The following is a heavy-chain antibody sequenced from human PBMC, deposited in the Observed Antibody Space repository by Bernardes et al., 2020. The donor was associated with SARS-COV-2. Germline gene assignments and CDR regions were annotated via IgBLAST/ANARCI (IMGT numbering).Heavy chain of an antibody. CDR2: IYISGSTNDNPSLKSRVT. V-gene: IGHV4-4*07. CDR1: GGSINTYY. J-gene: IGHJ5*02. CDR3: ARDRDWFDP. Sequence: SEPLSLTCTVSGGSINTYYWSWIRQSAGKGLEWIGRIYISGSTNDNPSLKSRVTNYNPSLRSRVRMSMDTSKNQFSLKLTSVTAADTAVYYCARDRDWFDPWGQGTLVTVSS.